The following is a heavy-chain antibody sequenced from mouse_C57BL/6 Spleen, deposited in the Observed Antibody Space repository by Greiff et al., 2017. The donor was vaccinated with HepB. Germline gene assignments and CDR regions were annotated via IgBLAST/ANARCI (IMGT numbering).Heavy chain of an antibody. V-gene: IGHV1-61*01. CDR3: ARRGWGYFDV. D-gene: IGHD1-2*01. Sequence: QVQLQQPGAELVRPGSSVKLSCKASGYTFTSYWMDWVKQRPGQGLEWIGNIYPSDSETHYNQKFKDKATLTVDKSSSTAYMQLSSLTSEDSAVYYCARRGWGYFDVWGTGTTVTVSS. J-gene: IGHJ1*03. CDR1: GYTFTSYW. CDR2: IYPSDSET.